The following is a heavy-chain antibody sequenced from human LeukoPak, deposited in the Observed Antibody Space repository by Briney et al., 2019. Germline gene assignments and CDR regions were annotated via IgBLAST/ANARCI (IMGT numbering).Heavy chain of an antibody. J-gene: IGHJ4*02. D-gene: IGHD5-18*01. CDR2: IIPIFGTA. Sequence: VASVKVSCKASGGTFSSYAISWVRQAPGQGLEWMGGIIPIFGTANYAQKFQGRVTITADESTSTAYMELSSLRSEDTAVYYCARDGLYSYGSVAYWGQGTLVTVSS. CDR3: ARDGLYSYGSVAY. V-gene: IGHV1-69*01. CDR1: GGTFSSYA.